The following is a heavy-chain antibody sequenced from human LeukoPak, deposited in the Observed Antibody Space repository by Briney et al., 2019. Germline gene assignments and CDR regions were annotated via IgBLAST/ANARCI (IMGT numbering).Heavy chain of an antibody. CDR2: IDYRGST. CDR3: ARSRSGYSYDHAAFDI. J-gene: IGHJ3*02. Sequence: SETLSLTCTVSGGSISSYYWSWIRQPPGKGLEWIAYIDYRGSTTYNPSLKSRVTISVDMSRNQFSLKLSSVTAADTAVYYCARSRSGYSYDHAAFDIWGQGTMVTVSS. CDR1: GGSISSYY. V-gene: IGHV4-59*01. D-gene: IGHD5-18*01.